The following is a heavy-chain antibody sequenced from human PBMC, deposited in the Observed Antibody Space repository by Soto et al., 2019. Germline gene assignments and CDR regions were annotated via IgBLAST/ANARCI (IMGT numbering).Heavy chain of an antibody. CDR3: GDHGDYDAFEM. Sequence: EVQVVESGGGLVQPGGSLRLSCAGSGFTFSNYWMHWVRQAPGKGLVWVSRINGDGSSTSYGDSVKGRFTISRDNAKNPLYLQMNSLRAEDTAVYYCGDHGDYDAFEMWGKGTMVTVSS. D-gene: IGHD4-17*01. J-gene: IGHJ3*02. CDR2: INGDGSST. CDR1: GFTFSNYW. V-gene: IGHV3-74*01.